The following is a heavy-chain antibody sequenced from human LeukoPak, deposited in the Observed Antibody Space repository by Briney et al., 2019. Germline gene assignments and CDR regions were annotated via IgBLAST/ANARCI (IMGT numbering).Heavy chain of an antibody. V-gene: IGHV3-30*04. CDR2: ISYDGSNK. Sequence: GGSLRLSCAASGFTFSSYAMHWVRQAPGKGLEWVAVISYDGSNKYYADSVKGRFTISRDNARNSLYLQMDSLRGEDTAVYFCARGVVPGIIQWSLDYWGQGALVTVSS. CDR1: GFTFSSYA. CDR3: ARGVVPGIIQWSLDY. D-gene: IGHD3-3*01. J-gene: IGHJ4*02.